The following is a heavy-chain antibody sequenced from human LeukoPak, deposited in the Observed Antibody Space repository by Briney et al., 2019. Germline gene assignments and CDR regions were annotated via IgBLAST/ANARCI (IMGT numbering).Heavy chain of an antibody. Sequence: ASVKVSCKASGYTFTSYGISWVRQAPGQGLEWMGWISAYNGNTNYAQKLQGRVTMTTDTSTSTAYMELSSLRSEDTAVYYCACSSYGYGFWFLDYWGQGTLVTVSS. CDR2: ISAYNGNT. D-gene: IGHD3/OR15-3a*01. V-gene: IGHV1-18*01. J-gene: IGHJ4*02. CDR1: GYTFTSYG. CDR3: ACSSYGYGFWFLDY.